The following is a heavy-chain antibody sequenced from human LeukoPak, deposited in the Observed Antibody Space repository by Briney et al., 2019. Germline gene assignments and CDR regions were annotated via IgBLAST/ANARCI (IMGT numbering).Heavy chain of an antibody. D-gene: IGHD6-13*01. CDR1: GGSISSSSYY. CDR2: IYYSGST. V-gene: IGHV4-39*07. CDR3: ASYSSWCGGGYYFDY. J-gene: IGHJ4*02. Sequence: PSETLSLTCTVSGGSISSSSYYWGWIRQPPGKGLECIGSIYYSGSTYYNPSLKSRVTISVDTSKNQFSLKLSSVTAADTAVYYCASYSSWCGGGYYFDYWGQGTLVTVSS.